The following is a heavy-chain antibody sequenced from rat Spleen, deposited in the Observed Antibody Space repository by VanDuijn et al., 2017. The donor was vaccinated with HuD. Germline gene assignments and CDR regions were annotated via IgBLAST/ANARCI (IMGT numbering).Heavy chain of an antibody. J-gene: IGHJ3*01. CDR1: GFTFSNYY. Sequence: EVQLVESDGGLVQPGRSLKLSCAASGFTFSNYYMAWVRQTPKKGLEWVATISSSGSRIFYGDSVKGRFTISRDNVKSSLYLQMDSLRSEDTATYYCTTENYWFAYWGQGTLVTVSS. D-gene: IGHD1-10*01. CDR3: TTENYWFAY. V-gene: IGHV5-20*01. CDR2: ISSSGSRI.